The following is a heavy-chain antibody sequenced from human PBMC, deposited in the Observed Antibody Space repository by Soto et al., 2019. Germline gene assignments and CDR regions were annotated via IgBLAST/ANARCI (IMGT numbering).Heavy chain of an antibody. D-gene: IGHD3-22*01. Sequence: GGSLRLSCAASGFTFSSYAMSWVRQAPGKGLEWVSAISGSGGSTYYADSVKGRFTISRDNSKNTLYLQMNSLRAEDTAVYYCAKDPGSYDSSGYYYYWGQGTLVTSPQ. V-gene: IGHV3-23*01. CDR1: GFTFSSYA. J-gene: IGHJ4*02. CDR3: AKDPGSYDSSGYYYY. CDR2: ISGSGGST.